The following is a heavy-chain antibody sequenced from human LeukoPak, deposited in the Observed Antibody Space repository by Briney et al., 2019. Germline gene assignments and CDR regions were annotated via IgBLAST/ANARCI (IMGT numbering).Heavy chain of an antibody. J-gene: IGHJ4*02. CDR1: GFTFSDHY. V-gene: IGHV3-72*01. CDR3: ANRDQRPGSYYFDY. CDR2: VRNRANSYTT. D-gene: IGHD1-14*01. Sequence: GGSLRLSCVVSGFTFSDHYMDRVRQAPGKGLEWVARVRNRANSYTTEYAASVTGRFTISRDDSRNSLYLQMNSLRAEDTAVYYCANRDQRPGSYYFDYWGQGTLVTVSS.